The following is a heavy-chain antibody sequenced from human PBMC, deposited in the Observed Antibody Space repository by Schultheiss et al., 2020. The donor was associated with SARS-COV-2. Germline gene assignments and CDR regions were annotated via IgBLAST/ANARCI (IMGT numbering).Heavy chain of an antibody. Sequence: ASVKVSCKASGYTFTGYYMHWVRQAPGQGLEWMGWINPNSGGTNYAQKFQGRVTITADESTSTAYMELSSLRSEDTAVYYCARERGHIVVVTAIDGYYYGMDVWGQGTTVTVSS. CDR1: GYTFTGYY. V-gene: IGHV1-2*02. J-gene: IGHJ6*02. CDR2: INPNSGGT. CDR3: ARERGHIVVVTAIDGYYYGMDV. D-gene: IGHD2-21*02.